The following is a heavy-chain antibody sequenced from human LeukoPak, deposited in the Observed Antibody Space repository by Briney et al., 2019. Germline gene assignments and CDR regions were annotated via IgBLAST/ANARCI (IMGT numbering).Heavy chain of an antibody. CDR1: GGSFSGYY. J-gene: IGHJ6*03. CDR3: ARGTSTMIVVFHLYYYYYYMDV. D-gene: IGHD3-22*01. V-gene: IGHV4-34*01. Sequence: ASETLSLTCAVYGGSFSGYYWSWIRQPPGKGLEWIGEIKHSGSTNYNPSLKSRVTISVDTSKNQFSLKLSSVTAADTAVYYCARGTSTMIVVFHLYYYYYYMDVWGKGTTVTVSS. CDR2: IKHSGST.